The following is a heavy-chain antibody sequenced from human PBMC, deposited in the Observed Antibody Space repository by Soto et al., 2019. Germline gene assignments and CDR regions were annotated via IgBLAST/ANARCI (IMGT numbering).Heavy chain of an antibody. D-gene: IGHD4-17*01. CDR3: ARAGGYGDYSIHTDY. CDR2: ISYDGTNK. V-gene: IGHV3-30-3*01. J-gene: IGHJ4*02. CDR1: GFTFSNYP. Sequence: QVQLVESGGGVVQPGRSLRLSCAASGFTFSNYPMHWVRQAPGKGLEWVAMISYDGTNKYYADSVKGRFTISRDNSKNTLSLQMDSLRAEDTAVYFCARAGGYGDYSIHTDYWGQGTLVTVSS.